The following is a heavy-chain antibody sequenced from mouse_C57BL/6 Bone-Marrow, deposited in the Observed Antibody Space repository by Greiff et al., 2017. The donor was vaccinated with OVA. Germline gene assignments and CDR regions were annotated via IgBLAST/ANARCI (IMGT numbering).Heavy chain of an antibody. V-gene: IGHV14-1*01. CDR3: TFYYGSSYHYAMDY. CDR2: IDPEDGDT. Sequence: EVQLVESGAELVRPGASVKLSCTASGFNIKDYYMHWVKQRPEQGLEWIGRIDPEDGDTEYAPKFQGKATMTADTSSNTAYLQLSSLTSEDTAVYYCTFYYGSSYHYAMDYWGQGTSVTVSS. CDR1: GFNIKDYY. D-gene: IGHD1-1*01. J-gene: IGHJ4*01.